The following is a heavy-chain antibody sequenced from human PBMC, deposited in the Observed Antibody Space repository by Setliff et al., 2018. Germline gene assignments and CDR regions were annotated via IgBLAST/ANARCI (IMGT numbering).Heavy chain of an antibody. D-gene: IGHD2-8*02. V-gene: IGHV4-39*07. CDR2: INHSGST. J-gene: IGHJ4*02. Sequence: SETLSLTCTVSGGSITSGNNYWIWIRQPPGKGLEWIGEINHSGSTNYNPSLKSRVTISVDTSKNQFSLKLSSVTAADTALYYCTVYNTGSSKDHYWGQGTPVTVSS. CDR3: TVYNTGSSKDHY. CDR1: GGSITSGNNY.